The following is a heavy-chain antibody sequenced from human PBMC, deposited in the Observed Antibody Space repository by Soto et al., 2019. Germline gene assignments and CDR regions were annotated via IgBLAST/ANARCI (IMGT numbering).Heavy chain of an antibody. J-gene: IGHJ3*01. V-gene: IGHV1-2*02. Sequence: QVQLVQSGAEVKKPGASVKVSCKASGYTFTDYYMHWVRQAPGQGLEWMGWINPNSGGTNYAQKFQGRLTITRDTSISTVYMELSRLRSDDTAVYYCARDLGVGATRVGDAFDVWGQGTVVTISS. CDR3: ARDLGVGATRVGDAFDV. CDR2: INPNSGGT. D-gene: IGHD1-26*01. CDR1: GYTFTDYY.